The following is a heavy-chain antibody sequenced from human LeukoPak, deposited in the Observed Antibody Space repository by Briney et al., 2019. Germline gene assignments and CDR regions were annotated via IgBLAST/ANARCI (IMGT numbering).Heavy chain of an antibody. CDR2: IKKDGREK. D-gene: IGHD6-19*01. V-gene: IGHV3-7*03. J-gene: IGHJ3*02. CDR1: GFTLSNYW. CDR3: AKEGPFSGWYVAFDI. Sequence: GGSLRLSCVASGFTLSNYWMSWVRQAPGMGLEWVASIKKDGREKNYVDSVKGRFTISRDNAKNSLYLQMNSLRAEDTAVYYCAKEGPFSGWYVAFDIWGQGTMVTVSS.